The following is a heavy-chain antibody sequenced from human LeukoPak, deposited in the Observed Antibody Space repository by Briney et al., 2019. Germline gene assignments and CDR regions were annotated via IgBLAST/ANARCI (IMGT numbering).Heavy chain of an antibody. CDR2: IYTNGNT. CDR3: ARGTGTVNFDC. D-gene: IGHD7-27*01. J-gene: IGHJ4*02. V-gene: IGHV4-4*07. CDR1: SDSISNYY. Sequence: KPSETLSLTCTVSSDSISNYYVSWIRQTAGKGLEWIGRIYTNGNTNYNPSLKSRVTMSADTSKTQFSLRLSSVTAADTAVYYCARGTGTVNFDCWGQGTLVTVSA.